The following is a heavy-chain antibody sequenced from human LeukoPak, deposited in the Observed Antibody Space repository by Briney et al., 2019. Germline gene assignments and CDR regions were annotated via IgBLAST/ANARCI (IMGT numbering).Heavy chain of an antibody. CDR1: SDSIFSSNW. CDR2: IFHSGST. CDR3: ARDRVATITFYYYYYMDV. J-gene: IGHJ6*03. D-gene: IGHD5-12*01. Sequence: PSETLSLTCTVSSDSIFSSNWWSWVRQPPGKGLEWIGQIFHSGSTSYNPSLKSRVTISVDTSKNQFSLKLSSVTAADTAVYYCARDRVATITFYYYYYMDVWGKGTTVTVSS. V-gene: IGHV4-4*02.